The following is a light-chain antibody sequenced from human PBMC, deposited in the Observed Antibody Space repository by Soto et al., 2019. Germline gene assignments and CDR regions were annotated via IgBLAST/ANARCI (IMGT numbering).Light chain of an antibody. CDR2: DAF. CDR1: QNIRNL. V-gene: IGKV1-5*01. Sequence: DIQLTQSPSTLSAAVGDSVTITCRASQNIRNLLAWYQQKPGKAPKPLIYDAFTLKTGVPSRFSGSGSGSEFNFTITGLQPDDFATYYCQHYNSYSEAFGQGTKVDI. CDR3: QHYNSYSEA. J-gene: IGKJ1*01.